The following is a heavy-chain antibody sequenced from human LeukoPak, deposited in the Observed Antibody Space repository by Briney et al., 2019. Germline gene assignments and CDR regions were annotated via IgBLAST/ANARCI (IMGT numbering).Heavy chain of an antibody. D-gene: IGHD3-10*01. V-gene: IGHV3-53*04. Sequence: GGSLRLSCAASGFTVSSDYMSWVRQAPGKGLEWVSVIYSSSITSYADSVKGRFTISRHNSKNTQYLQMNSLRADDTAVYYCARGRGAANDAFDIWGQGTMVTVSS. CDR2: IYSSSIT. J-gene: IGHJ3*02. CDR3: ARGRGAANDAFDI. CDR1: GFTVSSDY.